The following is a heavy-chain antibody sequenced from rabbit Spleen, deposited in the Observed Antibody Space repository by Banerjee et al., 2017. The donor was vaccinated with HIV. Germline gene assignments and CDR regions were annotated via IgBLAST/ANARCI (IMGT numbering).Heavy chain of an antibody. D-gene: IGHD7-1*01. CDR1: GFDFSSNFY. V-gene: IGHV1S40*01. CDR3: ARSPGTAANAYIGL. J-gene: IGHJ3*01. CDR2: IYAGSTAIT. Sequence: QSLEESGGDLVKPGASLTLTCTASGFDFSSNFYMCWVRQAPGKGLEWIACIYAGSTAITHYASWAKGRFTISKTSSTTVTLQMTSLTAADTATYFCARSPGTAANAYIGLWGQGTLVTVS.